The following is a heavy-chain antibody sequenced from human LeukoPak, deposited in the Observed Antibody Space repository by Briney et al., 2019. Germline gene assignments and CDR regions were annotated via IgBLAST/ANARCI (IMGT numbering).Heavy chain of an antibody. J-gene: IGHJ4*02. CDR1: GFTFHHYS. Sequence: GGSLRLSCAASGFTFHHYSMHWVRQPPGKGLEWVSLISWDGGITYYADSVRGRFTISRDNGKNSLSLEMNSLRTEDTALYYCAKDSNTGGYSFGSWGQGTLVTVTT. CDR3: AKDSNTGGYSFGS. V-gene: IGHV3-43*01. CDR2: ISWDGGIT. D-gene: IGHD5-12*01.